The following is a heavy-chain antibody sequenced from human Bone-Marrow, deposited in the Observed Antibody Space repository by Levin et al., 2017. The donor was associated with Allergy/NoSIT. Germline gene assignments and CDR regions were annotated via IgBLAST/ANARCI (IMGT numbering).Heavy chain of an antibody. V-gene: IGHV3-30*04. D-gene: IGHD1/OR15-1a*01. Sequence: GGSLRLSCIASGFTFSTYAMHWVRQAPGKGLEWVTIISNDGTKKYYADSVKGRFTISRDNSKNSIYLEMNSLRAEDTAVYFCAREGGLTGTGDYWGQGTLVTVSS. CDR3: AREGGLTGTGDY. CDR2: ISNDGTKK. J-gene: IGHJ4*02. CDR1: GFTFSTYA.